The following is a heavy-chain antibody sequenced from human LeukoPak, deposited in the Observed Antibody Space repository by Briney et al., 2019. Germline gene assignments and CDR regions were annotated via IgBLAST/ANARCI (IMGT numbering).Heavy chain of an antibody. CDR1: GGSISSGGYF. V-gene: IGHV4-31*03. D-gene: IGHD2-2*01. CDR3: ARDLPAPAPYYYYGMDV. J-gene: IGHJ6*04. Sequence: SETLSLTCTVSGGSISSGGYFWSWIRQHPGKGLEGIGYIYDSGSTHHTPSLKSRVTISVDTSKNQFSLKLSSVTAADTAVYYCARDLPAPAPYYYYGMDVWGKGTTVTVSS. CDR2: IYDSGST.